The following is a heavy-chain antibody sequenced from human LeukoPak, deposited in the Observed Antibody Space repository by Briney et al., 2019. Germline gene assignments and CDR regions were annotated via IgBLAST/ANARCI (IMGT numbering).Heavy chain of an antibody. Sequence: QPGRSLRLSCAASGFTFSSYAMHWVRQAPGKGLEWVAVISYDGSNKYYADSVKGRFTISRDNSKNTLYLQMSSLRAEDTAVYYCARARQDWQQLVLDIYYGMDVWGQGTTATVSS. D-gene: IGHD6-13*01. CDR1: GFTFSSYA. J-gene: IGHJ6*02. CDR3: ARARQDWQQLVLDIYYGMDV. V-gene: IGHV3-30-3*01. CDR2: ISYDGSNK.